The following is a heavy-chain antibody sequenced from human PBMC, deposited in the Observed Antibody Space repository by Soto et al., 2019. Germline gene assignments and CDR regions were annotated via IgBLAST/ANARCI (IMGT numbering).Heavy chain of an antibody. V-gene: IGHV3-53*02. CDR1: GLTVSSNY. D-gene: IGHD3-10*01. CDR2: LYSGGST. CDR3: TRDRPGDEGDGFDI. Sequence: EVQLVETGGGLIQPGGSLRLSCAASGLTVSSNYMNWVRQAPGKGLEWVSVLYSGGSTHYAGSVTGRFIISRDNTKNTLYLQMYSLRGEDTAVYYCTRDRPGDEGDGFDIWGHGTMFTVSS. J-gene: IGHJ3*02.